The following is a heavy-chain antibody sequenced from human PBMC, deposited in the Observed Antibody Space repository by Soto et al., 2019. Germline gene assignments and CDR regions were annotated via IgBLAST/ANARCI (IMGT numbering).Heavy chain of an antibody. J-gene: IGHJ5*02. CDR1: GVSITDYH. CDR2: IFSRGTP. CDR3: AKRFGDYVGWFDP. Sequence: QVQLQESGPGLVKPSETLSLTCTVSGVSITDYHWSWIRQSPGRGLEWIGYIFSRGTPNDNPSLKSRVTISVDTSRNQFSLKLNSLTAADTAMYFCAKRFGDYVGWFDPWGQGALVIVSS. V-gene: IGHV4-59*01. D-gene: IGHD4-17*01.